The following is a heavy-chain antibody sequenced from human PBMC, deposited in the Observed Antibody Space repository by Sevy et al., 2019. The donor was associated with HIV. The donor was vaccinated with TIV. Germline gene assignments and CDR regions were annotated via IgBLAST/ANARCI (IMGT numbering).Heavy chain of an antibody. CDR1: GYTLSELS. V-gene: IGHV1-24*01. Sequence: ASAKVSCKVFGYTLSELSMHWVRQTPGKGLEWMGSFDPEDGETIYAQKFQGRVAMTEDTSTDTAYMELRSLRSEDTAVFYCAITKDYYDNSGYPFDYWGQGTLVTVSS. J-gene: IGHJ4*02. CDR2: FDPEDGET. D-gene: IGHD3-22*01. CDR3: AITKDYYDNSGYPFDY.